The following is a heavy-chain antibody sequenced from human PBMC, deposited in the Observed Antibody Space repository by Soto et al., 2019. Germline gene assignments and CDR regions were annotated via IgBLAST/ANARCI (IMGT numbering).Heavy chain of an antibody. V-gene: IGHV3-9*01. D-gene: IGHD2-21*01. Sequence: DVQLVESGGGLVQPGRSLRLSCAASGFTFDDYAMHWVRQAPGKGLEWVSGISWNSGSIGYADSVKGRFTISRDNAKKSLYLQMNSLRADDTALYYCAKVYFDCYAPPAAFDIWGQGTMVTVSS. CDR2: ISWNSGSI. J-gene: IGHJ3*02. CDR1: GFTFDDYA. CDR3: AKVYFDCYAPPAAFDI.